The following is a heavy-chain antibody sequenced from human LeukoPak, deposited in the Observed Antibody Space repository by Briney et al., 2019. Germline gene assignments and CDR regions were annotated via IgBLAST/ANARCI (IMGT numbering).Heavy chain of an antibody. CDR1: GGSFSGYY. Sequence: SETLSLTCAVYGGSFSGYYWSWIRQPPGRGLEWIGEINHSGSTNYNPSLKSRVTISVDTSKNQFSLKLSSVTAEDTAVYYCARSSLMITFGGVIGHDAFDIWGQGTMVTVSS. CDR3: ARSSLMITFGGVIGHDAFDI. D-gene: IGHD3-16*02. V-gene: IGHV4-34*01. CDR2: INHSGST. J-gene: IGHJ3*02.